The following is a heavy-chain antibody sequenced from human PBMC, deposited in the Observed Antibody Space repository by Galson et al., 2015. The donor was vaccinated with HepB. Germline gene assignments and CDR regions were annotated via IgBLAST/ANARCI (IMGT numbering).Heavy chain of an antibody. J-gene: IGHJ4*02. CDR2: ISANSGST. V-gene: IGHV1-18*01. D-gene: IGHD1-7*01. CDR3: ARDRNYRFDH. CDR1: GYPFTING. Sequence: SVTVSCKASGYPFTINGISWVRQAPGQGLEWMGWISANSGSTIYAYKFQGRVTLTTDTSTSTAYMELRNLGSDDTAVYYCARDRNYRFDHWGQGTLVTVSP.